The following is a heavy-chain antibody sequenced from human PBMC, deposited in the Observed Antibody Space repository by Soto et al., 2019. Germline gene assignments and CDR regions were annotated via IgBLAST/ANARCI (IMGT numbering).Heavy chain of an antibody. V-gene: IGHV4-4*02. CDR2: MYHSGNT. D-gene: IGHD3-10*01. J-gene: IGHJ4*02. CDR3: ARASASSMLRGVIIN. CDR1: EGSIISDNG. Sequence: PSVTLSLTWAVSEGSIISDNGWSWVRKPPGKGLEWIGEMYHSGNTNYHPSLKSRVTISVDKSKNQFSMKMTSVTAADTALYYCARASASSMLRGVIINWGQGTQVTVSS.